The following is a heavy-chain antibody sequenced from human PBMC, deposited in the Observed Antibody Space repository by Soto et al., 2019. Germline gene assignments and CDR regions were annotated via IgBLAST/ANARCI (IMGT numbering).Heavy chain of an antibody. J-gene: IGHJ3*02. CDR1: GYTFASYY. V-gene: IGHV1-46*03. D-gene: IGHD2-2*01. CDR2: INPSGGST. Sequence: GASVKVSCKASGYTFASYYMHWVRQAPGQGLEWMGIINPSGGSTSYAQKFQGRVTMTRDTSTSTVYMELSSLRSEDTAVYYFASMIDCSSTSCPSAFDIWGQGTMVTVSS. CDR3: ASMIDCSSTSCPSAFDI.